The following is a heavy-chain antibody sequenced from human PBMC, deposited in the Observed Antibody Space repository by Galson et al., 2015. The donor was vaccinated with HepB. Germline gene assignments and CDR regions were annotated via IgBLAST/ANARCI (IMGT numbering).Heavy chain of an antibody. V-gene: IGHV1-69*10. D-gene: IGHD3-22*01. CDR3: ARDRRYYYNSSGYSKYYYAMDV. CDR2: IIPIPGTT. CDR1: GGTFSNYG. J-gene: IGHJ6*02. Sequence: SVKVSCKASGGTFSNYGISWVRQAPGQGLEWMGGIIPIPGTTNYARRFQGRIKMTADKSTGTAHMELSRLRSEDTAVYYCARDRRYYYNSSGYSKYYYAMDVWGQGTTVIVSS.